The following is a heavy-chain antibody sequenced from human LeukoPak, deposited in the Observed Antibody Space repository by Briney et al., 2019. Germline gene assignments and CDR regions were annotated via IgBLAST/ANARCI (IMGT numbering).Heavy chain of an antibody. CDR3: ARGKTYFYL. CDR1: GVSISSDY. J-gene: IGHJ2*01. CDR2: IYYSGST. V-gene: IGHV4-59*01. Sequence: SETLSITCTVSGVSISSDYWSWIRQPPGKGLESIEYIYYSGSTNYNPSLKSRLTISVHTSKNQFPLKLSSVTAADTAVYYCARGKTYFYLWGRGTLVTVSS.